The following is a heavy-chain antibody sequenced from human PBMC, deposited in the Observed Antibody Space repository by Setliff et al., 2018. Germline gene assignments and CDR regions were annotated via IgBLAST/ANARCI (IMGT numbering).Heavy chain of an antibody. V-gene: IGHV4-34*12. CDR2: IMPGRDT. D-gene: IGHD3-10*01. J-gene: IGHJ4*02. CDR3: ARHATYYYGSGNLPFDS. CDR1: GDSLSGYY. Sequence: SETLSLTCAVYGDSLSGYYWSWIRQSPKKGLEWIGEIMPGRDTLYSPSLESRLTITIDTSKSQFSLKLSSVTAADTAVYYCARHATYYYGSGNLPFDSWGQGTLV.